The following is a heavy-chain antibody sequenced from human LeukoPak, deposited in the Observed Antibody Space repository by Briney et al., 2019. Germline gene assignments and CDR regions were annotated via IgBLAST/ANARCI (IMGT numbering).Heavy chain of an antibody. Sequence: SVTLSLTCTVSGGSISSGSYYWSWIRQPAGKGLEWIGRIYTSGSTNYNPSLKSRVTISVGTSKNQFSLKLSSVTAADTAVYYCAREVGRNFNGVDYWGQGTLVTVSS. CDR2: IYTSGST. J-gene: IGHJ4*02. V-gene: IGHV4-61*02. CDR1: GGSISSGSYY. D-gene: IGHD1-14*01. CDR3: AREVGRNFNGVDY.